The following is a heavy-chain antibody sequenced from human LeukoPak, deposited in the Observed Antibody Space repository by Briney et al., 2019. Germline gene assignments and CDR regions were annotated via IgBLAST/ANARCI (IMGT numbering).Heavy chain of an antibody. D-gene: IGHD1-26*01. CDR3: ARDRHPYSGSYVAFDI. V-gene: IGHV3-23*01. J-gene: IGHJ3*02. Sequence: GGSLRLSCAASGFTFSNYVMSWVRQAPGKGLEWVSGISGSGGGAYYADSVKGRFTISRDNSKNTLYLQMNSLRAEDTAVYYCARDRHPYSGSYVAFDIWGQGTMVTVSS. CDR2: ISGSGGGA. CDR1: GFTFSNYV.